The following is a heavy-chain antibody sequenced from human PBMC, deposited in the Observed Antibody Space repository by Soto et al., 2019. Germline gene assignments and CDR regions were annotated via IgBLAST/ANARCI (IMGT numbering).Heavy chain of an antibody. J-gene: IGHJ4*02. CDR2: IIPIFGTA. Sequence: SVKVSCKASGGTFSSYAISWVRQAPGQGLEWMGGIIPIFGTANYAQKFQGRVTITADESTSTAYMELSSLRSEDTAVYYCARDEDYYDSSGYYDYWGQGTLVTVSS. D-gene: IGHD3-22*01. CDR3: ARDEDYYDSSGYYDY. CDR1: GGTFSSYA. V-gene: IGHV1-69*13.